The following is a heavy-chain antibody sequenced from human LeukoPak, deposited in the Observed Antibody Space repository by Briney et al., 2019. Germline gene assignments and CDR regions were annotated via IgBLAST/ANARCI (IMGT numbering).Heavy chain of an antibody. V-gene: IGHV3-30*03. CDR3: ARGMIYYYYYMDV. CDR2: ISYDGSNK. J-gene: IGHJ6*03. CDR1: KFTFSSYG. D-gene: IGHD3-16*01. Sequence: GGSLRLSCAASKFTFSSYGMHWVRQAPGKGLEWVAVISYDGSNKYYADSVRGRFTISRDNSKNTLYLHMNSLRPEDTAVYYCARGMIYYYYYMDVWGKGTTVTVSS.